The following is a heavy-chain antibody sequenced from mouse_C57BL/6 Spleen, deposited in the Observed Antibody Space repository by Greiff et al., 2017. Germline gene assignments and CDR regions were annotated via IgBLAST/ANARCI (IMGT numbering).Heavy chain of an antibody. J-gene: IGHJ4*01. D-gene: IGHD2-3*01. CDR3: ARWLLREGAMDY. CDR2: IDPSDSET. V-gene: IGHV1-52*01. CDR1: GYTFTSYW. Sequence: VQLQQPGAELVRPGSSVKLSCKASGYTFTSYWMHWVKQRPIQGLEWIGNIDPSDSETHYNQKFKDKATLTVDKSSSTAYMQLSSLTSEDSAVYYCARWLLREGAMDYWGQGTSVTVAS.